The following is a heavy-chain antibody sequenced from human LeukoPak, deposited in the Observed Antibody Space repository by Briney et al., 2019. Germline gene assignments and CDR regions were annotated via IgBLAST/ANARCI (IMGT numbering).Heavy chain of an antibody. CDR3: ARYTSDWYFDY. CDR1: GGSISSYH. V-gene: IGHV4-59*01. Sequence: PSETLPLTCAVSGGSISSYHWSWIRQPPGKRLEWIGYVHYTGSTRYNPSLKSRVTISVDTSKNQFSLKVTSMTAADTAVYYCARYTSDWYFDYWGQGALVTVSS. D-gene: IGHD6-25*01. J-gene: IGHJ4*02. CDR2: VHYTGST.